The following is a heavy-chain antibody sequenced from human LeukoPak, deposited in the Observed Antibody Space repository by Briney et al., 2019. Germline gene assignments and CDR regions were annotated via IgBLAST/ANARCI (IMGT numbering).Heavy chain of an antibody. CDR2: MNPNSGNT. CDR1: GYTFTSYD. V-gene: IGHV1-8*01. D-gene: IGHD6-19*01. CDR3: ARDSSGWYSYSGAFDI. Sequence: ASVKVSCKASGYTFTSYDINWVRQATGQGLEWMGWMNPNSGNTGYAQKFQGRVTMTRNTSISTAYMELSSLRSEDTAVYYCARDSSGWYSYSGAFDIWGQRTMVTVSS. J-gene: IGHJ3*02.